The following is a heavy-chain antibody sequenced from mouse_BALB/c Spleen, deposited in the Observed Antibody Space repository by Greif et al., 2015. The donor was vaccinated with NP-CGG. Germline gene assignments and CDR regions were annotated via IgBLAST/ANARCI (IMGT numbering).Heavy chain of an antibody. CDR1: GFNIKDTY. Sequence: VQLQQSGAELVKPGASVKLSCTASGFNIKDTYMHWVKQRPEQGLEWIGRIDPANGNTKYDPKFQGKAAITADTSSNTAYLQLSSLTSEDTAFYYCARSGYYGSSYWYFDVWGAGTTVTVSA. V-gene: IGHV14-3*02. CDR2: IDPANGNT. CDR3: ARSGYYGSSYWYFDV. D-gene: IGHD1-1*01. J-gene: IGHJ1*01.